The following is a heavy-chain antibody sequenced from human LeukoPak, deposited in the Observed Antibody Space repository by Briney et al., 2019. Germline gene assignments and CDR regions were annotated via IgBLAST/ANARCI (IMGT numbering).Heavy chain of an antibody. CDR1: RFTFSTYT. V-gene: IGHV3-23*01. Sequence: GGSLRLSCVTSRFTFSTYTMMWVRQTPGKGLQWLASFTGLGGRYYADSVRGRFSISRDYSANTVYLQMDSLRDEDTAVYYCAKGEAGGKVDWFDPWGQGTLVIVSS. D-gene: IGHD2-15*01. J-gene: IGHJ5*02. CDR2: FTGLGGR. CDR3: AKGEAGGKVDWFDP.